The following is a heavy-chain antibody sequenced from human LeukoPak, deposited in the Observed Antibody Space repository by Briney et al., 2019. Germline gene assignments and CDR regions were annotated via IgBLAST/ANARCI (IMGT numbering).Heavy chain of an antibody. J-gene: IGHJ6*03. D-gene: IGHD2-2*01. CDR3: TGGSTSLRSDYYYMDV. CDR1: GGSISSYY. Sequence: KASETLSLTCTVSGGSISSYYWSWIRQPAGKGLEWIGRIYTSGSTNYNPSLKSRVTMSVDTSKNQFSLKLSSVTAADTAVYYCTGGSTSLRSDYYYMDVWGKGTTVTVSS. V-gene: IGHV4-4*07. CDR2: IYTSGST.